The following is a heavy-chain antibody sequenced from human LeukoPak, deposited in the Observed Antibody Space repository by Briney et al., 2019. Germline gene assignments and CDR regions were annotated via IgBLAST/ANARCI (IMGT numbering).Heavy chain of an antibody. V-gene: IGHV3-48*01. Sequence: GGSLRLSCAASGFTFSSYSMNWVRQAPGKGLEWVSYISSSSSTIYYADSVKGRFTISRDNAKNSLYLQMNSLRAEDTAVYYCAREGGRTQYRGAFDYWGQGTLVTVSS. D-gene: IGHD2-2*01. CDR2: ISSSSSTI. CDR3: AREGGRTQYRGAFDY. J-gene: IGHJ4*02. CDR1: GFTFSSYS.